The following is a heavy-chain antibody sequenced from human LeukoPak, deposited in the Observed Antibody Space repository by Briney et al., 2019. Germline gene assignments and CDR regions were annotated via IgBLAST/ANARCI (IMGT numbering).Heavy chain of an antibody. CDR3: VRDRWLDW. J-gene: IGHJ4*02. CDR1: GITLGDYW. V-gene: IGHV3-7*01. D-gene: IGHD3/OR15-3a*01. Sequence: GGSLRLSCAVSGITLGDYWMSWVRQAPGGAPEWVANISPDGSESHYVDSVKGRFTISRDNAKSSLYLQMSSLRGEDTAVYYCVRDRWLDWWGQGTLVTVSS. CDR2: ISPDGSES.